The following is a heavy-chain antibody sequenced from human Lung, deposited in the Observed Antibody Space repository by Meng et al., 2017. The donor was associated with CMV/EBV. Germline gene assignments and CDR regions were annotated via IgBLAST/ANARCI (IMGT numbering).Heavy chain of an antibody. CDR3: AKGTRNYYYYYGMDV. CDR1: GFTFDAYA. Sequence: GGSLRLXCAASGFTFDAYAMHWVRQAPGKGLEWVSGISWNSGSIGYADSVKGRFTISRDNAKNSLYLQMNSLRAEDMALYYCAKGTRNYYYYYGMDVWGQGXTVTVSS. J-gene: IGHJ6*02. CDR2: ISWNSGSI. V-gene: IGHV3-9*03.